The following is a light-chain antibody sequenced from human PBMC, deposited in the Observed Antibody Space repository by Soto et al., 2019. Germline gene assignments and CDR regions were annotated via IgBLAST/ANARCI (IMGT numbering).Light chain of an antibody. CDR1: QSISNN. CDR3: QHFNNWPPELT. J-gene: IGKJ4*01. V-gene: IGKV3-15*01. CDR2: GAS. Sequence: VMTQSPATLSVSPGERATLSCRASQSISNNLAWYQQKPGQAPRLLIFGASTRATGVPARFSGSGSGTEFIFTISSLQSVDFATYYGQHFNNWPPELTFGGGTKVEIK.